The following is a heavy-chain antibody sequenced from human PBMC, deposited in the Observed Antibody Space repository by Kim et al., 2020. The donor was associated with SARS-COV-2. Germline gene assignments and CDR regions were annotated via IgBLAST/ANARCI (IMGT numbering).Heavy chain of an antibody. J-gene: IGHJ4*02. D-gene: IGHD3-22*01. V-gene: IGHV4-39*01. CDR3: ARQDYYDSTGDDFDS. Sequence: PSLRGRVTRSVDTAKNQFSLKLSSVTAADTAVFYCARQDYYDSTGDDFDSWGQGTLVTVSS.